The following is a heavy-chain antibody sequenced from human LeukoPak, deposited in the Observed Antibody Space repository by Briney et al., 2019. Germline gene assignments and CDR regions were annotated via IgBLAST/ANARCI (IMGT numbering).Heavy chain of an antibody. CDR2: ISSSSSYI. J-gene: IGHJ4*02. CDR1: GFTFSSYS. D-gene: IGHD3-10*01. V-gene: IGHV3-21*01. Sequence: GGSLRLSCAASGFTFSSYSMNWVRQAPGKGLEWVSSISSSSSYIYYADPVKGRFTISRDNAKNSLYLQMNSLRAEDTAVYYCAREGSGTYYFDYWGQGTLVTVSS. CDR3: AREGSGTYYFDY.